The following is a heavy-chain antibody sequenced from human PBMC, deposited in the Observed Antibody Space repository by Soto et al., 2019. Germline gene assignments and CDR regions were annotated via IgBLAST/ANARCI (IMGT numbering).Heavy chain of an antibody. Sequence: EVQLLESGGGLVQPGGSLTLSCAASGSPSSGYSLSWVRQTPGKGLEWVAGISGTGYSRYHADSVMGRFSISRDNFKSTLYLELSSLRAEDTALYYCAKSRGDSWPTYFFDLCGQGTLVTVSS. CDR2: ISGTGYSR. J-gene: IGHJ4*02. D-gene: IGHD6-13*01. CDR1: GSPSSGYS. CDR3: AKSRGDSWPTYFFDL. V-gene: IGHV3-23*01.